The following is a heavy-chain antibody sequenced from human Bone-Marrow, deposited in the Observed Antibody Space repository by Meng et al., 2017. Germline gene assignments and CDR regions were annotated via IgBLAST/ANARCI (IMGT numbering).Heavy chain of an antibody. Sequence: GESLKISCAASGFTFSSYAMSWVRQAPGKGLEWVSAISGSGGSTYYADSVKGRFTISRDNSKNTLYLQMNSLRAEDTAVYYCAKGPIDYYGSGSYYIGFFYYFDYWGQGTLVTISS. CDR3: AKGPIDYYGSGSYYIGFFYYFDY. V-gene: IGHV3-23*01. CDR1: GFTFSSYA. J-gene: IGHJ4*02. D-gene: IGHD3-10*01. CDR2: ISGSGGST.